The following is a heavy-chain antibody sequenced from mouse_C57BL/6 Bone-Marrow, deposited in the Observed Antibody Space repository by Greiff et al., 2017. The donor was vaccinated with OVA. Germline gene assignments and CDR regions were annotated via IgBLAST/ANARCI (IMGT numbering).Heavy chain of an antibody. CDR2: INYDGSST. J-gene: IGHJ4*01. CDR3: AREKGADYDGYYYAMDY. V-gene: IGHV5-16*01. D-gene: IGHD2-4*01. Sequence: EVKVVESEGGLVQPGSSMKLSCTASGFTFSDYYMAWVRQVPEKGLEWVANINYDGSSTYYLDSLKSRFIISRDNAKNILYLQMSSLKSEDTATYYCAREKGADYDGYYYAMDYWGQGTSVTVSS. CDR1: GFTFSDYY.